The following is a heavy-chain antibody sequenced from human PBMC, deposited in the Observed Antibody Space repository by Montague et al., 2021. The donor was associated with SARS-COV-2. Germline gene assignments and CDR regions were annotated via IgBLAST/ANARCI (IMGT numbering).Heavy chain of an antibody. J-gene: IGHJ6*02. CDR1: GGSISSSNYY. V-gene: IGHV4-39*07. D-gene: IGHD3-10*01. CDR3: ARDDIVLQGVTKGMDV. CDR2: MYYSGST. Sequence: SETLSLTCTVSGGSISSSNYYWGWIRQPPGKGLEWIGYMYYSGSTYYNPSLKSRVTISIDTSKNKFSLKLSSVTAAATAVYYCARDDIVLQGVTKGMDVWDQGTTVTVSS.